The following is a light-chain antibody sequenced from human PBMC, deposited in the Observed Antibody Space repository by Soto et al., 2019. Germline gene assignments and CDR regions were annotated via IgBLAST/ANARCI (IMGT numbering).Light chain of an antibody. CDR3: QQNYSPPPVT. V-gene: IGKV1-39*01. Sequence: DLQMTQSPSSLSASVGDRVTITCRASQGIAKFLNWYQQKPGKAPKLLIYAASSLRSGVPSRFSGSGFGTDFTLTISSLQPEDFATYYCQQNYSPPPVTFGQGTRVEIK. J-gene: IGKJ5*01. CDR2: AAS. CDR1: QGIAKF.